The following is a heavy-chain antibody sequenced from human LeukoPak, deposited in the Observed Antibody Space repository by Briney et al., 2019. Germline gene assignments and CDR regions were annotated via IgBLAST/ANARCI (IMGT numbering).Heavy chain of an antibody. Sequence: ASVNVSCKASGYTFTSYYMHWVRQAPGQGLEWMGIINPSGGSTSYAQKFQGRVTMTRDTSTSTVYMELSSLRSEDTAVYYCARTQLTRGDAFDIWGQGTMVTVSS. CDR2: INPSGGST. J-gene: IGHJ3*02. V-gene: IGHV1-46*01. CDR3: ARTQLTRGDAFDI. D-gene: IGHD1-1*01. CDR1: GYTFTSYY.